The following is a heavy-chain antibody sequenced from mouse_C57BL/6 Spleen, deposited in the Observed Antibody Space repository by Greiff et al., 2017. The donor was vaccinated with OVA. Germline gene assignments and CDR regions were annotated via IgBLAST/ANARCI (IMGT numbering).Heavy chain of an antibody. D-gene: IGHD3-3*01. Sequence: VKVVESGAELARPGASVKMSCKASGYTFTSYTMHWVKQRPGQGLEWIGYINPSSGYTKYNQKFKDKATLTADKSSSTAYMQLSSLTSEDSAVYYCARRDGWYFDVWGTGTTVTVSS. J-gene: IGHJ1*03. CDR3: ARRDGWYFDV. V-gene: IGHV1-4*01. CDR1: GYTFTSYT. CDR2: INPSSGYT.